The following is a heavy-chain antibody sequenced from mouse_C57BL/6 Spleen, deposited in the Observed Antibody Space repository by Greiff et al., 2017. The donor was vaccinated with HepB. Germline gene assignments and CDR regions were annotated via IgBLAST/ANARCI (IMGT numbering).Heavy chain of an antibody. Sequence: EVQLQQSGTVLARPGASVKMSCKTSGYTFTSYWMHWVKQRPGQGLEWIGAIYPGNSDTSYNQKFKGKAKLTAVTSASTAYMELSSLKNEGSAVYYCTIEIYYGSTSFAYWGQGTLGTGSA. V-gene: IGHV1-5*01. CDR3: TIEIYYGSTSFAY. CDR2: IYPGNSDT. D-gene: IGHD1-1*01. CDR1: GYTFTSYW. J-gene: IGHJ3*01.